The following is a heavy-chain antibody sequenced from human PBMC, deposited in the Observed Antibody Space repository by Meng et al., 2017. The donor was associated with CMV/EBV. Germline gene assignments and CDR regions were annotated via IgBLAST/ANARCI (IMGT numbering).Heavy chain of an antibody. Sequence: SGPTLVKPTQTLTLTCTFSGFSLITSGVGVGWIRQPPGKALEWLAVIYWNGDKRYRPSLESRLSITRDTSKNQVVLTMTNMDPVDTATYYCAHRSNFYGSGSRSFDYWGQGTLVTVPQ. CDR2: IYWNGDK. CDR3: AHRSNFYGSGSRSFDY. D-gene: IGHD3-10*01. V-gene: IGHV2-5*01. CDR1: GFSLITSGVG. J-gene: IGHJ4*02.